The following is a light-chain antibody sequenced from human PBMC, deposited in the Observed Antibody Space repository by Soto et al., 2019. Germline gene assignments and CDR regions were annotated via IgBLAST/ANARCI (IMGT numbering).Light chain of an antibody. CDR2: DVS. V-gene: IGLV2-14*03. J-gene: IGLJ1*01. CDR3: SSYTTSNTRQIV. CDR1: SSDVGGYNY. Sequence: QSALTQPASVSGSPGQSITISCTGTSSDVGGYNYVSWYQHHPGKAPKLIIYDVSNRPSGVSNPFSSSKSGNTASLTISGLQPEDEADYYCSSYTTSNTRQIVFGTGTKVTVL.